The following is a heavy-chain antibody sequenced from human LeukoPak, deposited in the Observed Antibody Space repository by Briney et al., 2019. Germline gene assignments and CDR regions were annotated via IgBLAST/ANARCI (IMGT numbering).Heavy chain of an antibody. CDR3: IRTALTGDI. CDR2: INGDGTST. V-gene: IGHV3-74*03. J-gene: IGHJ4*02. Sequence: PGGSLRLSCAASGFTFTSYWMHWVRQAPGKGPVWVSRINGDGTSTEYADSVKGRFTISRDNAKNTLFLQMNSLRADDTAVYYCIRTALTGDIWGQGTLVTVSS. D-gene: IGHD7-27*01. CDR1: GFTFTSYW.